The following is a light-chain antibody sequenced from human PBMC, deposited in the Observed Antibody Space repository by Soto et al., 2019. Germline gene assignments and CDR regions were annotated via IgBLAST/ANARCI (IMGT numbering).Light chain of an antibody. V-gene: IGKV3-20*01. CDR1: QRVSSRY. J-gene: IGKJ1*01. Sequence: IVLTQSPGTLSRSPGDRATLSCRASQRVSSRYLAWYQQKPGQAPSLLIFGASNRATGIPDRFSGSGSGTDFNFTIGRLEPEDFAMYYCQQYSDSPPTFGQGTKVDIK. CDR3: QQYSDSPPT. CDR2: GAS.